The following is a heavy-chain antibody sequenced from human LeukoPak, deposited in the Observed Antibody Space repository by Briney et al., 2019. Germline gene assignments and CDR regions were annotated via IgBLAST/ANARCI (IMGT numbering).Heavy chain of an antibody. J-gene: IGHJ4*02. CDR3: ARDSGSYYSGRYFDY. CDR1: GGSISSYY. CDR2: IYYSGST. V-gene: IGHV4-59*01. Sequence: SETLSLTCTVSGGSISSYYWSWIRQPPGKGLEWIGYIYYSGSTNYNPSLKSRVTISVDTSKNQFSLKLSSVTAADTAVYYCARDSGSYYSGRYFDYWGQGTLVTVSS. D-gene: IGHD1-26*01.